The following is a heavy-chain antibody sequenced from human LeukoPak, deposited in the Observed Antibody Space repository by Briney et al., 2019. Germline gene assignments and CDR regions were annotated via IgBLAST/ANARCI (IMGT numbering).Heavy chain of an antibody. J-gene: IGHJ4*02. Sequence: PGGSLRLSCVASGFTFSDYAMSWVRQAPGKGLEWVSGISRGGGSTYYADSVKGRLTISRDNSKNTLFLQMDSLSGEATAVYYCAKFIPDCSTTFCHRNFDSWGQGTLVTVSS. D-gene: IGHD2-2*01. V-gene: IGHV3-23*01. CDR1: GFTFSDYA. CDR3: AKFIPDCSTTFCHRNFDS. CDR2: ISRGGGST.